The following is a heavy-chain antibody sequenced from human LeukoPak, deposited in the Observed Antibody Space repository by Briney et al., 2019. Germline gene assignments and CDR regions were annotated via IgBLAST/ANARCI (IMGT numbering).Heavy chain of an antibody. CDR2: NNPTSGGT. Sequence: ASVKVSCKASGYTFTDYYVHWVRQAPGQGLEWMAWNNPTSGGTNYAQKFQGRVTVTRDTSISTAYMELGSLRSDDTAVYYCARDLGTVPAANSPEYWGQGTLVTVSS. J-gene: IGHJ4*02. CDR3: ARDLGTVPAANSPEY. V-gene: IGHV1-2*02. CDR1: GYTFTDYY. D-gene: IGHD2-2*01.